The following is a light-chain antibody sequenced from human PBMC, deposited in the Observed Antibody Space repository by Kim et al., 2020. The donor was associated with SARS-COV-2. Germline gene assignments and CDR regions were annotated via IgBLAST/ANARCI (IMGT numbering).Light chain of an antibody. Sequence: GGARVTVTCRASQGSGNWLAWYQQKPGEAPKVLIYAASSLQSGVPSRFTGSGSGTDFTLTISSLQPEDFATYYCQQASSFPLTFGGGTKVDIK. J-gene: IGKJ4*01. CDR1: QGSGNW. CDR2: AAS. V-gene: IGKV1-12*01. CDR3: QQASSFPLT.